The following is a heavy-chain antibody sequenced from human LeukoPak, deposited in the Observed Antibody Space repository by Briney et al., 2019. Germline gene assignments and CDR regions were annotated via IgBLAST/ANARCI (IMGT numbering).Heavy chain of an antibody. CDR1: GFSLSTSRVG. V-gene: IGHV2-5*02. CDR2: IYWGDDK. D-gene: IGHD5-24*01. J-gene: IGHJ4*02. CDR3: AHREMAAYFDY. Sequence: ESGPTLVKPTQTLTLTCTFPGFSLSTSRVGVGWIRQPPGKALEWLALIYWGDDKRYSPSLKSRLTITKDTSKNLVVLTVANMDPVDTATYYCAHREMAAYFDYWGQGTMVTVSS.